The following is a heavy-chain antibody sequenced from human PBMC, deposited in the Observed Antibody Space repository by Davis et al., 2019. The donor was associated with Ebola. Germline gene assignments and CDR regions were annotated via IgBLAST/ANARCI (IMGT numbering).Heavy chain of an antibody. D-gene: IGHD5-18*01. CDR3: ARQLWLQHLDY. CDR2: IYYSGST. J-gene: IGHJ4*02. V-gene: IGHV4-59*04. CDR1: GGSISSYY. Sequence: MPGGSLRLSCTVSGGSISSYYWSWIRQPPGKGLEWIGYIYYSGSTYYNPSLKSRVTISVDTSKNQFSLKLSSVTAADTAVYYCARQLWLQHLDYWGQGTLVTVSS.